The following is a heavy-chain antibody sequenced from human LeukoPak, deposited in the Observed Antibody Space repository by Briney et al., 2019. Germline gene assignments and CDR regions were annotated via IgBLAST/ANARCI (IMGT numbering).Heavy chain of an antibody. Sequence: SETLSLTCTVSGGSISRYYWSWIRQPPGKGLEWMGYIYYSGSTNYNPSLESRVTISVDTSKNQFSLKLSSVTAADTAVYYCARSVYIVVEYYFDCWGQGALVTVYS. J-gene: IGHJ4*02. CDR2: IYYSGST. V-gene: IGHV4-59*08. CDR3: ARSVYIVVEYYFDC. D-gene: IGHD2-15*01. CDR1: GGSISRYY.